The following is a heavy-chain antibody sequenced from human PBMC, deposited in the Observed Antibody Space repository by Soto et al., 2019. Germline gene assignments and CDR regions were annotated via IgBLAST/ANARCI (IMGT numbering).Heavy chain of an antibody. V-gene: IGHV3-30*18. CDR2: ISYDGRSE. CDR3: AKDLDVVMVLSATRGLDV. CDR1: GFTFSNFG. J-gene: IGHJ6*02. D-gene: IGHD2-15*01. Sequence: GGSLRLSCVASGFTFSNFGMHWVRQAPGKGLEWVAGISYDGRSEYYVDSVRGRFTLSRDNSKNTLSLQMISLRPEDTGVYYCAKDLDVVMVLSATRGLDVWGQGTTVSVSS.